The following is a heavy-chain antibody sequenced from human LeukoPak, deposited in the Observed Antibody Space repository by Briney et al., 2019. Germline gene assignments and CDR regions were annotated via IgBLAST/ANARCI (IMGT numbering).Heavy chain of an antibody. V-gene: IGHV3-30*02. D-gene: IGHD6-13*01. Sequence: PGGSLRLSCTVSGFTFSSYGMHWVRQAPGKGLEWVAFIRYDESNKYYADSVKGRFTVSRDNSKKTLYLEMHSLRPEDTAVYYCAKKSGGSSWYIDYWGQGTLVTVSS. J-gene: IGHJ4*02. CDR2: IRYDESNK. CDR1: GFTFSSYG. CDR3: AKKSGGSSWYIDY.